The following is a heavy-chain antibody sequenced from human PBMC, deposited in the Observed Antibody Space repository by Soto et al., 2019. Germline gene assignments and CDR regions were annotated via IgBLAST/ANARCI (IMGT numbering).Heavy chain of an antibody. CDR3: VTDVPNDVYPYDY. Sequence: GTLRLSCAASGFTFSCAWMTWVRQAPGKGLEWIGLIKSKVDGETTHYAAPVEGRFTISRDDSKSTLSLQMNSLRVEDTAVYYCVTDVPNDVYPYDYWGQGTLVTVSS. D-gene: IGHD2-8*01. CDR1: GFTFSCAW. CDR2: IKSKVDGETT. J-gene: IGHJ4*02. V-gene: IGHV3-15*01.